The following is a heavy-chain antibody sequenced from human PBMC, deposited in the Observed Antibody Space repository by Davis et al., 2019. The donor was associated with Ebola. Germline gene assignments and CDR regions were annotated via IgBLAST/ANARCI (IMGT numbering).Heavy chain of an antibody. V-gene: IGHV1-24*01. CDR1: EYSLTELS. J-gene: IGHJ3*02. CDR2: FDPEDGET. Sequence: ASVKVSCKVSEYSLTELSMHWVRQAPGKGLEWMGGFDPEDGETIYAQKFQGRVTMTRDTSSSTVAMELSSLRSDDTAMYYCARDPIVGATPMWGHGTMLTVSS. CDR3: ARDPIVGATPM. D-gene: IGHD1-26*01.